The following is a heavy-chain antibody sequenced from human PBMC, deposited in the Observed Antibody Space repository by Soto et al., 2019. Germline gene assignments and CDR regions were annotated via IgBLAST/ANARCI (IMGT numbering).Heavy chain of an antibody. J-gene: IGHJ4*02. CDR2: ISSSGSTI. Sequence: GGSLRLSCAASGFTFSDYYMSWIRQAPGKGLEWVSYISSSGSTIYYADSVKGRFTISRDNAKNSLYLQMNSLRAEDTAVYYCARDAPRTYDSSGYYYYFDYWGQGTLVTVSS. CDR1: GFTFSDYY. D-gene: IGHD3-22*01. CDR3: ARDAPRTYDSSGYYYYFDY. V-gene: IGHV3-11*01.